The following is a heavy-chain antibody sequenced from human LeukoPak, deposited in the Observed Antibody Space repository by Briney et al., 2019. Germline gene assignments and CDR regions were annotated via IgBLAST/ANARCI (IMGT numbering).Heavy chain of an antibody. CDR1: GFTFSSYG. D-gene: IGHD3-10*01. J-gene: IGHJ5*02. V-gene: IGHV3-23*01. CDR3: AKDFVVYYYGSGTMGYNWFDP. CDR2: INGSGCYN. Sequence: GGSLRLSCAASGFTFSSYGMSWVRQAPGKGLEWVPAINGSGCYNLYADFVKGRFTISRDNSKNTLYLQMNSLRAEDTAVYYCAKDFVVYYYGSGTMGYNWFDPWGQGTLVTVSS.